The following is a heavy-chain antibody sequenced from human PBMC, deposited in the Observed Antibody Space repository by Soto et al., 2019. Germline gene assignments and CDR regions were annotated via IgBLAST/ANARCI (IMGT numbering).Heavy chain of an antibody. D-gene: IGHD6-13*01. CDR1: GGSISRYS. CDR3: AREAAAAAWMFDP. Sequence: LTCTDSGGSISRYSWSWIRQPPGKGLEWIGYIYYSGSTNYNPSLKSRVTISVDTSKNQFSLKLSSVTAADTAVYYCAREAAAAAWMFDPWGRGTLVTVSS. CDR2: IYYSGST. V-gene: IGHV4-59*01. J-gene: IGHJ5*02.